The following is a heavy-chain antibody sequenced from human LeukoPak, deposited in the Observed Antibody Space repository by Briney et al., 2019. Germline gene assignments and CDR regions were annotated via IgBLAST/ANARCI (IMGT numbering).Heavy chain of an antibody. V-gene: IGHV3-7*01. D-gene: IGHD3-22*01. CDR2: IKQDGSEK. CDR3: AREAYYDSSGYYPERHWFDP. CDR1: GFTFSSYW. Sequence: PGGSLRLSCAASGFTFSSYWMSWVRQTPGKGLEWVANIKQDGSEKYYVDSVKGRFTISRDNAKNSLYLQMNSLRAEDTAVYYCAREAYYDSSGYYPERHWFDPWGQGTLVNVSS. J-gene: IGHJ5*02.